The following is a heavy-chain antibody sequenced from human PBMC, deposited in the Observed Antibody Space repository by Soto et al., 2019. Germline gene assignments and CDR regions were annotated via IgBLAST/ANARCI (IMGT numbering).Heavy chain of an antibody. D-gene: IGHD3-9*01. J-gene: IGHJ5*02. CDR2: ISGSGGST. V-gene: IGHV3-23*01. CDR3: AKSAEDYDILTGYHWDNWFDP. CDR1: GFTFSSYA. Sequence: GGSLRLSCAASGFTFSSYAMSWVRQAPGKGLEWVSAISGSGGSTYYADSVKGRFTISRDNSKNTLYLQMNSLRAEDMAVYYCAKSAEDYDILTGYHWDNWFDPWGQGTLVTVSS.